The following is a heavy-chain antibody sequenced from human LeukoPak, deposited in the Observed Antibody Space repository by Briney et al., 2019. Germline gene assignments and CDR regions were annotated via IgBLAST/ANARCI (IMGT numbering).Heavy chain of an antibody. J-gene: IGHJ4*02. D-gene: IGHD4-17*01. CDR1: GFTFSSYG. CDR3: AKDRDMTTVTGPDY. Sequence: GGSLRLSCAPSGFTFSSYGMHWVRQAPGKGLEWVAFIRYDGSDKHYADSVKGRFTISRDNSKDTLYLQMNSLGAEDTAVYYCAKDRDMTTVTGPDYWGQGTLVTVSS. CDR2: IRYDGSDK. V-gene: IGHV3-30*02.